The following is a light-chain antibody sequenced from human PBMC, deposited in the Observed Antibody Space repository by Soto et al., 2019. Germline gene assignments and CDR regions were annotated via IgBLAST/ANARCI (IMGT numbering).Light chain of an antibody. V-gene: IGKV1-27*01. CDR1: QDISNY. CDR3: QKCTSPPPFP. Sequence: DIQMTQSPSSLSASVGDRVTITCRASQDISNYLAWYQQRPGEVPKLLIYAASALHSGVPSRFSGSGSGTDFTLTISSLQPEDAATYCCQKCTSPPPFPFGHGTKVALK. J-gene: IGKJ3*01. CDR2: AAS.